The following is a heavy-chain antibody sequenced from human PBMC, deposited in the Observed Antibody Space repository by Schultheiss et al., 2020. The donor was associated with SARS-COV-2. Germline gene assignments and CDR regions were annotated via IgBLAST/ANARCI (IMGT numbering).Heavy chain of an antibody. V-gene: IGHV4-39*01. CDR3: ARHQRKMATIGTCAFDI. CDR1: GGSISSSSYY. Sequence: SETLSLTCTVSGGSISSSSYYWGWIRQPPGKGLEWIGSIYYSGSTYYNPSLKSRVTISVDTSKNQFSLKLSSVTAADTAVYYCARHQRKMATIGTCAFDIWGQGTMVTVSS. CDR2: IYYSGST. D-gene: IGHD5-24*01. J-gene: IGHJ3*02.